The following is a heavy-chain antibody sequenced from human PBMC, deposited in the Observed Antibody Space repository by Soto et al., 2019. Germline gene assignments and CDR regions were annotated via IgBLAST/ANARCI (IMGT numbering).Heavy chain of an antibody. D-gene: IGHD3-10*01. J-gene: IGHJ5*02. Sequence: EVQLVESGGGLVKPGGAPEIPFAAFGFTFRRYCMNLVPQAPGEGLEWGSSISSSSSYIYYADSVKGRFTISRDNAKNSLYLQMNSLRAEDTAVYYCARDANYGSGSYPSWFDPWGQGTLVTVSS. CDR1: GFTFRRYC. CDR2: ISSSSSYI. V-gene: IGHV3-21*01. CDR3: ARDANYGSGSYPSWFDP.